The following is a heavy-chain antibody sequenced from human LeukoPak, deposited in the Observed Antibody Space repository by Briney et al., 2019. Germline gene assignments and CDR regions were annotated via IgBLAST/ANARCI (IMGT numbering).Heavy chain of an antibody. CDR1: GGSISSHY. Sequence: SETLSLTCTVSGGSISSHYWTWIRQPPGKGLEWIGYISYIGSTNCNPSLKSRVTISVDTSKNQFSLKLSSVTAADAAVYFCAREPTTVTKGLDIWGQGTMVTVSS. CDR3: AREPTTVTKGLDI. V-gene: IGHV4-59*11. J-gene: IGHJ3*02. CDR2: ISYIGST. D-gene: IGHD4-17*01.